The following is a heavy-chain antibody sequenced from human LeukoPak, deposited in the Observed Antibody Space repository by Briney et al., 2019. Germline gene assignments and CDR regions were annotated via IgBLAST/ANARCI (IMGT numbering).Heavy chain of an antibody. CDR1: GGSFSGYY. CDR3: ARESTAMAKDY. V-gene: IGHV4-34*01. Sequence: PSETLSLTCAVYGGSFSGYYWNWIRQPPGKGLEWIGEINHSGRTNYNPSLKSRVTMSVDTSKNQFSLKLSSVTAADTAVYYCARESTAMAKDYWGQGTLVTVSS. CDR2: INHSGRT. D-gene: IGHD5-18*01. J-gene: IGHJ4*02.